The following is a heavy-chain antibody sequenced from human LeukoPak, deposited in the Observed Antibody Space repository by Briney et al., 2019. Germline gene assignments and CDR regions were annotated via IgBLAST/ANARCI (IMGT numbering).Heavy chain of an antibody. CDR2: IYPVDSDT. CDR3: ARHSVDCSSTSCFVYYYYGMDV. D-gene: IGHD2-2*01. CDR1: GYSFTTYW. Sequence: GESLKISCKGSGYSFTTYWIGWVRQMPGKGLEWMGIIYPVDSDTRYSPSFQGQVTISADKSISTAYLQWSSLKASDTAMYYCARHSVDCSSTSCFVYYYYGMDVWGQGTTVTVSS. J-gene: IGHJ6*02. V-gene: IGHV5-51*01.